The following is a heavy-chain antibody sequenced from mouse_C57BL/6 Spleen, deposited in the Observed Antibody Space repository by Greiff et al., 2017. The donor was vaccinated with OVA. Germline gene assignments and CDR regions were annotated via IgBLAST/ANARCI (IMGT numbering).Heavy chain of an antibody. Sequence: VQLQESGPELVKPGASVKISCKASGYAFSSSWMNWVKQRPGKGLEWIGRIYPGDGDTNYNGKFKGKATLTADKSSSTAYMQLSSLTSEDSAVYFCASDYGSTFDYWGQGTTLTVSS. D-gene: IGHD1-1*01. CDR2: IYPGDGDT. CDR1: GYAFSSSW. J-gene: IGHJ2*01. CDR3: ASDYGSTFDY. V-gene: IGHV1-82*01.